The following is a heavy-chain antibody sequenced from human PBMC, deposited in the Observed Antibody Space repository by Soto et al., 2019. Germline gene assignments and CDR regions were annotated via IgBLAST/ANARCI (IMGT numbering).Heavy chain of an antibody. J-gene: IGHJ5*02. D-gene: IGHD3-3*01. CDR3: ARDGSEYYDFWSGYLNWFDP. CDR2: IWYDGSNK. V-gene: IGHV3-33*01. Sequence: GGSLRLSCAASGFTFSSYGMHWVRQAPGKGLEWVAVIWYDGSNKYYADSVKGRFTISRDNSKNTLYLQMNSLRAEDTAVYYCARDGSEYYDFWSGYLNWFDPWGQGTLVTVSS. CDR1: GFTFSSYG.